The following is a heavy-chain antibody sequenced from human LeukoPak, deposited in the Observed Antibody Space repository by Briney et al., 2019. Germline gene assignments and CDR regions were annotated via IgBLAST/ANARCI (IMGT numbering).Heavy chain of an antibody. CDR2: IRSSSSTI. J-gene: IGHJ4*02. D-gene: IGHD6-13*01. V-gene: IGHV3-48*02. CDR3: ATAYWDGSSAPGYFDY. Sequence: GGSLRLSCAASGFTFSSYSMNWVRQAPGKGLEWVSYIRSSSSTIYYADSVKGRFTISRDNAKNSLYLQMNSLRDEDTAVYYCATAYWDGSSAPGYFDYWGQGTLVTVSS. CDR1: GFTFSSYS.